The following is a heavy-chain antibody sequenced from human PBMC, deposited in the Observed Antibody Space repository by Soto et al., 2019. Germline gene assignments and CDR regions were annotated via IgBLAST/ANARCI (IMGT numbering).Heavy chain of an antibody. CDR1: GFIFSNYA. CDR2: IYAAGSGK. D-gene: IGHD3-10*01. Sequence: GGSLRLSCAASGFIFSNYAMFWFRQAPGKGLEWVSTIYAAGSGKYYAGSVKGRFTISRDNSRDTLFLQMDSLRAEDTAIYLCAKDLIRGDGYEDPDYWGQGTLVTVSS. CDR3: AKDLIRGDGYEDPDY. J-gene: IGHJ4*02. V-gene: IGHV3-23*01.